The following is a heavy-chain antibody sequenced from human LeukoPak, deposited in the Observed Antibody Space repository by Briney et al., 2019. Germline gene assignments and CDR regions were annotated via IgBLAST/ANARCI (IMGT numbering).Heavy chain of an antibody. CDR2: ISSSSSDI. J-gene: IGHJ4*02. D-gene: IGHD4-23*01. V-gene: IGHV3-21*01. CDR3: ARVYYGGSLDY. Sequence: PGGSLSLSCTAPGFTFSRYTMNRVRQAPGKWLESVSLISSSSSDIYYADSVKGRFTISRDNANNSLYLQMSSLRADDTAVCYCARVYYGGSLDYWGQGTLVTVSS. CDR1: GFTFSRYT.